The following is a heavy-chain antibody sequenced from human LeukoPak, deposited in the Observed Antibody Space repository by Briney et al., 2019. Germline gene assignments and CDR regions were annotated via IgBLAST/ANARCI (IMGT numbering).Heavy chain of an antibody. J-gene: IGHJ6*03. CDR1: GFTFSSYA. V-gene: IGHV3-30-3*01. Sequence: GGSLRLSCAASGFTFSSYAMHWVRQAPGKGLEWVAVISYDGSNKYYADSVKGRFTISRDNSKNTLYLQMNSLRAEDTAVYYCARGDLRYSSSSDYYYYMDVWGKGTTVTVSS. CDR3: ARGDLRYSSSSDYYYYMDV. CDR2: ISYDGSNK. D-gene: IGHD6-6*01.